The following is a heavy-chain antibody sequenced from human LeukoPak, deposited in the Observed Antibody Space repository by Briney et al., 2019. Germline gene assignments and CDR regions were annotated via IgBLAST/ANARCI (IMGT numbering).Heavy chain of an antibody. CDR3: ANQRGRYCSGDSCYFILDY. J-gene: IGHJ4*02. Sequence: KPGGSLRLSCAASGFTFSSYSMNWVRQAPGKGLGWVSSISSSSSYIYYADSVKGRFTISRDNAKNSLYLQMNSLRAEDTAVYYCANQRGRYCSGDSCYFILDYWGQGTLVTVSS. CDR1: GFTFSSYS. CDR2: ISSSSSYI. D-gene: IGHD2-15*01. V-gene: IGHV3-21*01.